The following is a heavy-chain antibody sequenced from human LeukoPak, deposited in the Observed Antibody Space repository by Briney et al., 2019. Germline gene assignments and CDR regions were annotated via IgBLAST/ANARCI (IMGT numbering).Heavy chain of an antibody. D-gene: IGHD4-23*01. Sequence: GGSLRLSCAASGFTFSNAWMNWVRQAPGKGLEWVGRIKSKTDGGTTDYAAPVKGRFTISRDDSKNTLYLQMNSLKTEDTAVYYCAKYAPPTTVATRYFDYWGQGTLVTVSS. V-gene: IGHV3-15*07. CDR1: GFTFSNAW. CDR3: AKYAPPTTVATRYFDY. J-gene: IGHJ4*02. CDR2: IKSKTDGGTT.